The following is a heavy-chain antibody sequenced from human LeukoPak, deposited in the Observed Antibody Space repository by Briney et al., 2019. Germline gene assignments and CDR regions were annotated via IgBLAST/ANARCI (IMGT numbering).Heavy chain of an antibody. D-gene: IGHD6-19*01. CDR1: GYAFTGYY. J-gene: IGHJ4*02. Sequence: ASVKVSCKASGYAFTGYYMHWVRQAPGQGLEWMGWINPNSGGTNYAQKFQGRVTMTRDTSISTAYVELSRLRSDDTAVYYCARISSGWFQHTLDYWGQGTLVTVSS. CDR3: ARISSGWFQHTLDY. CDR2: INPNSGGT. V-gene: IGHV1-2*02.